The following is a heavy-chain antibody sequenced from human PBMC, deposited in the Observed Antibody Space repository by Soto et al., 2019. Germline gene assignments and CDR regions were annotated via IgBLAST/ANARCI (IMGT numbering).Heavy chain of an antibody. J-gene: IGHJ3*02. CDR3: AREHWFHDAFDI. V-gene: IGHV4-34*01. CDR1: GGSFSGYY. CDR2: INHSGST. Sequence: SETLSLTCAVYGGSFSGYYWSWIRQPPGKGLEWIGEINHSGSTNYNPSLKSRVTISVDTSKNQFSLKLSSVTAADTAVYYCAREHWFHDAFDIWGQGTMVTVSS. D-gene: IGHD3-9*01.